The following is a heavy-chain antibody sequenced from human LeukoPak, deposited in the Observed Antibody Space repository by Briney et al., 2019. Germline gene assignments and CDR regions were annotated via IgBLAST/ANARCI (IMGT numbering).Heavy chain of an antibody. V-gene: IGHV3-30*02. CDR2: IQFDANNL. CDR3: AKDGGIKTAEVIETTNYFDY. J-gene: IGHJ4*02. Sequence: GGSLRLSCAASGFTFSTYGMHWVRQAPGKGLEWVAFIQFDANNLYYAESLKGRFTISRDNSKNTLYLQMNSLRPEDTAVYYCAKDGGIKTAEVIETTNYFDYWGQGTLVTVSS. D-gene: IGHD3-22*01. CDR1: GFTFSTYG.